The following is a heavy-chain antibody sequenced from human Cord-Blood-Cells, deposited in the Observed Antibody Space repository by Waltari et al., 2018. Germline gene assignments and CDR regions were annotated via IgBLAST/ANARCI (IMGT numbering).Heavy chain of an antibody. Sequence: QVQLVQSGAEGKKPGASVKVSCTASGYTFTGYYMHWVLQAPGQGLEWMGWINPNSGGTNYAQKFQGRVTMTRDTSISTAYMELSRLRSDDTAVYYCARDPVYSSSWYYFDYWGQGTLVTVSS. CDR3: ARDPVYSSSWYYFDY. CDR2: INPNSGGT. J-gene: IGHJ4*02. CDR1: GYTFTGYY. V-gene: IGHV1-2*02. D-gene: IGHD6-13*01.